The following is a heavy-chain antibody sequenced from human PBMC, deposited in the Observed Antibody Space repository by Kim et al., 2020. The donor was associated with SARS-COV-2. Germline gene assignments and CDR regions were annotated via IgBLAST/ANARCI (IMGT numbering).Heavy chain of an antibody. Sequence: NPSLKSRVTISVDTSKNQFSLKLSSVTAADTAVYYCARLPGITMIVVVINWGQGTLVTVSS. CDR3: ARLPGITMIVVVIN. V-gene: IGHV4-39*01. D-gene: IGHD3-22*01. J-gene: IGHJ4*02.